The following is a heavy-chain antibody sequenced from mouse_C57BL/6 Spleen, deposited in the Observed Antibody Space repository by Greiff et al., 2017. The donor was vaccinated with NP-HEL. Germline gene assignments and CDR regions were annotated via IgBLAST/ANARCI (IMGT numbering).Heavy chain of an antibody. CDR2: ISSGGSYT. CDR1: GFTFSSYG. J-gene: IGHJ4*01. CDR3: ARDSYYYGSSYRYAMDY. V-gene: IGHV5-6*01. D-gene: IGHD1-1*01. Sequence: EVQGVESGGDLVKPGGSLKLSCAASGFTFSSYGMSWVRQTPDKRLEWVATISSGGSYTYYPDRVKGRFTISRDNAKNTLYLQMSSLKSEDTAMYYCARDSYYYGSSYRYAMDYRGQGTSVTVSS.